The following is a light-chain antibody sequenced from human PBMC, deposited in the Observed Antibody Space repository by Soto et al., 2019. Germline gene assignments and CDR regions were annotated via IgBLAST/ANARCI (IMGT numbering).Light chain of an antibody. CDR3: QQYSNWPLT. V-gene: IGKV3-15*01. J-gene: IGKJ4*01. CDR2: GAS. Sequence: EIVMTQSPATLSVSPGEGATLSCRASQSVSSNLAWYQQKPGQAPRLLILGASTRATGIPARFSGSGSGTEFSLTIGALQSEDLAIYYCQQYSNWPLTFGGGTKVGIK. CDR1: QSVSSN.